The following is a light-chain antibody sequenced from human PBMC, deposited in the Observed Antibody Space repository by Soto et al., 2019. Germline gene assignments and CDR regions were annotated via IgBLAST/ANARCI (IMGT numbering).Light chain of an antibody. V-gene: IGKV1-39*01. CDR3: QESFTTAYT. J-gene: IGKJ2*01. CDR2: TAA. Sequence: DIQMTQSPSSLSASIGDRVIITCRASQSINYYLNWYQQQPGKAPKLLVSTAASLRSGVQSRFSGSASGTEFAITISSLQPEDFATYYCQESFTTAYTFGRGTKLEI. CDR1: QSINYY.